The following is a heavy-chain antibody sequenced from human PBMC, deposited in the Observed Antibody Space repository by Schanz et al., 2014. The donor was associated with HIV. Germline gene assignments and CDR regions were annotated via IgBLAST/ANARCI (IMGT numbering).Heavy chain of an antibody. CDR2: ISYDGSNK. CDR1: GFTFSNYA. Sequence: QVQLVESGGGVVQPGRSLRLSCAVSGFTFSNYAMHWVRQAPGKGLEWVAVISYDGSNKYYADSVKGRFTISRDNSKNTLYLQMNSLRAEDTAVYYCAKDGSWEAFDVFDIWGPGTSVTVSS. CDR3: AKDGSWEAFDVFDI. D-gene: IGHD1-26*01. V-gene: IGHV3-30-3*01. J-gene: IGHJ3*02.